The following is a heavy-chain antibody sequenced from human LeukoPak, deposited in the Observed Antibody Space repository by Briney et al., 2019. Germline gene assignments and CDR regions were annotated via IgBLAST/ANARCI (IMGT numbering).Heavy chain of an antibody. J-gene: IGHJ6*02. Sequence: PSEALSLTCTVSAGSISSYYWSWIRQPAGKGLEWIGGIYTSGSTNYNPSLKSRVTMSVDTSKNQFSLNLTSVTAADTAVYYCATSRHDFTGRYYSGMHVWGQGTTVTVSS. CDR2: IYTSGST. V-gene: IGHV4-4*07. CDR3: ATSRHDFTGRYYSGMHV. D-gene: IGHD3-3*01. CDR1: AGSISSYY.